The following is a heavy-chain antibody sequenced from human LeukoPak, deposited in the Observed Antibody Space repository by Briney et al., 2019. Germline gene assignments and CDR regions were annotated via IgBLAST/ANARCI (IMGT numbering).Heavy chain of an antibody. CDR1: GGSISSSSYY. J-gene: IGHJ6*02. Sequence: SETLSLTCSVSGGSISSSSYYWGWIRQPPGKGLEWIGSFYYSGSTYYNPSLKSRVTISVDTSKNQFSLKLSSVTAADTAVYYCARIVVVPAYYYYGMDVWGQGTTVTVSS. CDR3: ARIVVVPAYYYYGMDV. V-gene: IGHV4-39*01. D-gene: IGHD2-2*01. CDR2: FYYSGST.